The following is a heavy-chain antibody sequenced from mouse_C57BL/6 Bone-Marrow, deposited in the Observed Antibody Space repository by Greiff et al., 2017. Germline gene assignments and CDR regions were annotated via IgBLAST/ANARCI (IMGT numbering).Heavy chain of an antibody. D-gene: IGHD1-1*01. V-gene: IGHV1-54*01. CDR1: GYAFTNYL. Sequence: VKLMESGAELVRPGTSVKVSCKASGYAFTNYLIEWVKQRPGQGLEWIGVINPGSGGTNYNEKFKGKATLTADKSSSTAYMQLSSLTSEDSAVYFCARSIYYYGSSPDYFDYWGQGTTLTVSS. CDR2: INPGSGGT. J-gene: IGHJ2*01. CDR3: ARSIYYYGSSPDYFDY.